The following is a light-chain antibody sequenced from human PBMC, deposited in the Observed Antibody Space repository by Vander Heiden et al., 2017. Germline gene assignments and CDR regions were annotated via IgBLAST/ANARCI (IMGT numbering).Light chain of an antibody. V-gene: IGLV2-11*01. CDR2: DVS. Sequence: QPALTQPRSVSGSPGTSVTISCTGTSSDVGRYNYVSWFQQHPDEAPRLMISDVSKRPSGVPDRFSGSKSGNTASLTVSGLQAEDEADYYCCSYAGSYTFVFGTGTKITVL. J-gene: IGLJ1*01. CDR3: CSYAGSYTFV. CDR1: SSDVGRYNY.